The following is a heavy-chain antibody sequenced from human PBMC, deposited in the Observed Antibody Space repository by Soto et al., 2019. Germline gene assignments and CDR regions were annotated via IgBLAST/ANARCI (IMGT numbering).Heavy chain of an antibody. CDR3: AAERIAAAGDYFDY. V-gene: IGHV1-58*01. D-gene: IGHD6-13*01. CDR1: GFTFTSSA. CDR2: IVVGSGNT. J-gene: IGHJ4*02. Sequence: SVKVSCKASGFTFTSSAVQWVRQARGQRLEWIGWIVVGSGNTNYAQRFQERVTITRDMSTSTAYMELSSLRSEDTAVYYCAAERIAAAGDYFDYWGQGTLVTVSS.